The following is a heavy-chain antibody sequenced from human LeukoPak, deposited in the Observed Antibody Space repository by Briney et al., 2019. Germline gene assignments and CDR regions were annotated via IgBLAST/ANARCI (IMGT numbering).Heavy chain of an antibody. CDR2: ISYDGSNK. J-gene: IGHJ4*02. Sequence: PGGSLRLSCAASGFTFSNYGMHWVRQAPGKGLEWVAVISYDGSNKYYADSVKGRFTISRDNSKNTLYLQMNSLRAEDTAVYYCAKDFGSGYSPFDYWGQGTLVTVSS. CDR3: AKDFGSGYSPFDY. CDR1: GFTFSNYG. D-gene: IGHD3-22*01. V-gene: IGHV3-30*18.